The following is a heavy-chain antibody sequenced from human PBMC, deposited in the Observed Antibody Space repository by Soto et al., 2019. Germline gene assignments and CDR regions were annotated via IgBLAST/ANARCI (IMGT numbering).Heavy chain of an antibody. V-gene: IGHV3-53*01. D-gene: IGHD5-18*01. CDR2: INSDGST. CDR1: GFLVNSAY. J-gene: IGHJ4*02. CDR3: ARSGYSFAWGY. Sequence: EVQLVESGGGLIPPGGSLRLSCAASGFLVNSAYMTWVRQAPGKGLEWLSMINSDGSTLYAESVKGRFTISRDNSKNRLGLQMTSLRAEDTAMYYCARSGYSFAWGYWGQGTLVIVTS.